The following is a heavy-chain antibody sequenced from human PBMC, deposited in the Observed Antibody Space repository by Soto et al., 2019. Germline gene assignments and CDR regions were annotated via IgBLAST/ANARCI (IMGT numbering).Heavy chain of an antibody. J-gene: IGHJ4*02. CDR3: ARCPVHAPSFDY. D-gene: IGHD3-10*02. CDR2: ISYDGSNK. Sequence: PGGSLRLSCAASGFTFSSYAMHWVRQAPGKGLEWVAVISYDGSNKYYADSVKGRFTISRDNSKNTLYLQMNSLRAEDTAVYYCARCPVHAPSFDYWGQGTLVTVSS. CDR1: GFTFSSYA. V-gene: IGHV3-30-3*01.